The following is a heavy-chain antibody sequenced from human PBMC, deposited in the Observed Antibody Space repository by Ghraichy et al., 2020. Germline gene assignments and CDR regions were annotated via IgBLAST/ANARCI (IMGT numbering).Heavy chain of an antibody. CDR1: GFTFSNYA. V-gene: IGHV3-30*04. CDR2: ISYDGSDK. D-gene: IGHD5-18*01. Sequence: GESLNISCAASGFTFSNYAMHWVRQALGKGLEWVAVISYDGSDKYYADSVKGRFTISRDNSKNTLYLQMNSLRAEDTAVYYCARGRQLWFFWDYWGQGTLVTVSS. J-gene: IGHJ4*02. CDR3: ARGRQLWFFWDY.